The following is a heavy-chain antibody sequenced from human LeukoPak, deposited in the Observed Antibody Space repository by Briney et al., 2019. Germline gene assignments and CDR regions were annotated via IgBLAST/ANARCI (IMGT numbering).Heavy chain of an antibody. Sequence: SVKVSCKASGGTFSSYAISWVRQAPGQGLEWMGGIIPIFGTANYAQEFQGRVTITADKSTSTAYMELSSLRSEDTAVYYCARSETAIGGPWGQGTLVTVSS. CDR1: GGTFSSYA. CDR2: IIPIFGTA. CDR3: ARSETAIGGP. V-gene: IGHV1-69*06. J-gene: IGHJ5*02. D-gene: IGHD1-14*01.